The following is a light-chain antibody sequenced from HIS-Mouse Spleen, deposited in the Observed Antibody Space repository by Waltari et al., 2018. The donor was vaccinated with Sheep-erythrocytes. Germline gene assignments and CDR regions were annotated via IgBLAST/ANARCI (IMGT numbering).Light chain of an antibody. CDR3: CSYAGSYNHV. V-gene: IGLV2-11*01. CDR2: DVS. Sequence: QSALTQPRSVSGSPVQSVTISCPGTRSDVVGYQYVSWYQQHPGKAPKLMIYDVSQRPSGVPDRFSGSKSGNTASLTISGLQAEDEADYYCCSYAGSYNHVFATGTKVTVL. CDR1: RSDVVGYQY. J-gene: IGLJ1*01.